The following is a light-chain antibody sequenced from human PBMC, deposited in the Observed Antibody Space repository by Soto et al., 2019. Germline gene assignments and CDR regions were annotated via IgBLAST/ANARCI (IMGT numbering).Light chain of an antibody. J-gene: IGKJ1*01. V-gene: IGKV1-5*03. CDR3: QQYNSYSET. Sequence: DIQMNQSPSTLSASVGDRVTITCRASQSISSWLAWYQQKPGKAPKLLIYKASSLESGVPSRFSGSGSGTEFTLTISSLQPDDFATYYCQQYNSYSETFGQGTKVDI. CDR2: KAS. CDR1: QSISSW.